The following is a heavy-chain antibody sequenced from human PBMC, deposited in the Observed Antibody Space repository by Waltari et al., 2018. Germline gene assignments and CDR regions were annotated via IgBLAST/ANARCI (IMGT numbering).Heavy chain of an antibody. J-gene: IGHJ6*02. CDR1: GLTFGHHP. Sequence: QVHLVESGGGVVQPGRSRRPPCTGSGLTFGHHPLPRVRKAPGKGLEWVAVIWYDGRNKQYADSVKGRFTISRDNSKNVVYMQMDSTRDEDTAVYYCARESFWSGAEWDDFGMDVWGQGTTVIVSS. CDR3: ARESFWSGAEWDDFGMDV. D-gene: IGHD3-3*01. V-gene: IGHV3-33*01. CDR2: IWYDGRNK.